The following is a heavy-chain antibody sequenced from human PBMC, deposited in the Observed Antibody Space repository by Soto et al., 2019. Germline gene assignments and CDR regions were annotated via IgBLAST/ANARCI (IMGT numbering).Heavy chain of an antibody. CDR1: GYSFTNYW. CDR3: ARRDHVSGSPAFDI. D-gene: IGHD1-26*01. J-gene: IGHJ3*02. CDR2: IDPSDSYT. Sequence: RGESLKISCKGSGYSFTNYWINWVRQMPGKGLEWMGRIDPSDSYTNYSPSFQGHVTISADKSISTAYLQWSSLKASDTAMYYCARRDHVSGSPAFDIWGQGTMVTVSS. V-gene: IGHV5-10-1*01.